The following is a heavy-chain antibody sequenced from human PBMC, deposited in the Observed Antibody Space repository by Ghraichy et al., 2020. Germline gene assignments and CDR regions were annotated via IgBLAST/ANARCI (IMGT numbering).Heavy chain of an antibody. J-gene: IGHJ4*02. CDR3: ARGYYTKYFDV. CDR2: INHRGTT. CDR1: DRSFSGFF. Sequence: SETLSLTCAVDDRSFSGFFWTWIRQPPGKGLEWIGEINHRGTTEYNPSPRSRVIISVDASKRQFPLKLNSVTAADKAMYYCARGYYTKYFDVWGQGTQVTVSS. V-gene: IGHV4-34*01. D-gene: IGHD4-11*01.